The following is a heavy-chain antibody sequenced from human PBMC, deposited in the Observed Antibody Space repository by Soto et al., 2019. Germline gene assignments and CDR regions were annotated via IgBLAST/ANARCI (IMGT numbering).Heavy chain of an antibody. CDR1: GASIGPIHL. CDR2: IYHTGTT. J-gene: IGHJ5*02. Sequence: SETPSLTSGVSGASIGPIHLLNCVRQPPGKGLEWIGDIYHTGTTNYNPSLESRVTLSIDKSKNQFFLNLTSVTAADTAVYYCARHAPSSCKDGVCQKSGWFDPWGQGTLVTVSS. V-gene: IGHV4-4*02. CDR3: ARHAPSSCKDGVCQKSGWFDP. D-gene: IGHD2-8*01.